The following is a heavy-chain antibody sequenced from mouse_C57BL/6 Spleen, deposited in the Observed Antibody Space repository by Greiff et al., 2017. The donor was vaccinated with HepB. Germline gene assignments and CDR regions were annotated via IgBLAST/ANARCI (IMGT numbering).Heavy chain of an antibody. J-gene: IGHJ4*01. CDR3: ARPYDHVGYAMDY. Sequence: EVKLLESGGDLVKPGGSLKLSCAASGFTFSSYGMSWVRQTPDKRLEWVATISSGGSYTYYPDSVKGRFTISRDNAKNTLYLQMSSLKSEDTAMYYCARPYDHVGYAMDYWGQGTSVTVSS. V-gene: IGHV5-6*01. CDR2: ISSGGSYT. CDR1: GFTFSSYG. D-gene: IGHD2-4*01.